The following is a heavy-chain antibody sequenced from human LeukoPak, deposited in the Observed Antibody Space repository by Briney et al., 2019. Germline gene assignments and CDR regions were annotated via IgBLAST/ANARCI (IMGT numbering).Heavy chain of an antibody. D-gene: IGHD3-22*01. V-gene: IGHV4-30-4*01. J-gene: IGHJ4*02. CDR1: GXSISSGDDY. Sequence: SETLSLTCTVSGXSISSGDDYWSWIRQPPGKGREWLGYIYYSGSTYYNPSLKSRVTISVDTSKNQFSLKLSSVTAADTAVYYCARVYYYDNSGYGKDYFDYWGQGTLVTVSS. CDR2: IYYSGST. CDR3: ARVYYYDNSGYGKDYFDY.